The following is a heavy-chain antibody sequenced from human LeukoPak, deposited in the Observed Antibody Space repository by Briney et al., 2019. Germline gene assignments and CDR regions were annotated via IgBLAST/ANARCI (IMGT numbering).Heavy chain of an antibody. CDR3: ARESLGYCSGSTCYYFFMDF. CDR2: ISGSSSTI. V-gene: IGHV3-48*04. D-gene: IGHD2-15*01. J-gene: IGHJ6*03. Sequence: GGSLRLSCAASGFTFSSYSMNWVRQAPGKGLEWLSYISGSSSTIYYADSVKGRFTISRDNAKNSLYLQMNSLRAEDTVVYFCARESLGYCSGSTCYYFFMDFWGKGTTVTVSS. CDR1: GFTFSSYS.